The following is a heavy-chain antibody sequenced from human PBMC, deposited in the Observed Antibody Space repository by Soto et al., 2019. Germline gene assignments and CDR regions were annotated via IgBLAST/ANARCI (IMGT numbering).Heavy chain of an antibody. D-gene: IGHD2-21*02. J-gene: IGHJ4*02. CDR3: ARDQGVGGGNSQDY. CDR2: ISSSSSYI. Sequence: EVQLVESGGGLGKPGGSLRLSCAASGFTFSSYSMNWVRQAPGKGLGWVSAISSSSSYIYYADSVKGRFTISRDNAKNSHYPQMNSRRADDTAFYCLARDQGVGGGNSQDYWGQGTLVTVSS. V-gene: IGHV3-21*01. CDR1: GFTFSSYS.